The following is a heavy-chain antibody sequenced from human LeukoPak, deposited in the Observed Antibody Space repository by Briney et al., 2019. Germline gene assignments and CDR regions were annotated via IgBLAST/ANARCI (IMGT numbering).Heavy chain of an antibody. D-gene: IGHD4-23*01. CDR2: INHSGST. CDR1: GGSFSGYY. CDR3: ARDTPDPYGGNSDWFDP. V-gene: IGHV4-34*01. Sequence: SETLSLTCAVYGGSFSGYYWSWIRQPPGKGLEWIGEINHSGSTNYNPSLKSRVTISVDTSKNQFSLKLSSVTAADTAVYYCARDTPDPYGGNSDWFDPWGQGTLVTVSS. J-gene: IGHJ5*02.